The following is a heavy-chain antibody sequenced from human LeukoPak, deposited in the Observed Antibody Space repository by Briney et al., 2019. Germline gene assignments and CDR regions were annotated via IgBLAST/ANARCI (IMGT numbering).Heavy chain of an antibody. V-gene: IGHV4-34*01. Sequence: PSETLSLTCAVYGGSFSGNYWSWIRQPPGKGLEWIGEINNSGSTNYNPSIKSRVTISVDTSKHQFSLKVSCVTAADTAVYYCARGYNRGSYYNYWGQGTLVTASS. D-gene: IGHD1-26*01. CDR2: INNSGST. J-gene: IGHJ4*02. CDR3: ARGYNRGSYYNY. CDR1: GGSFSGNY.